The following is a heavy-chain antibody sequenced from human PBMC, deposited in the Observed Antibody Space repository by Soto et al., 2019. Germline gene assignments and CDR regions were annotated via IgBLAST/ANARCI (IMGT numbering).Heavy chain of an antibody. J-gene: IGHJ5*02. V-gene: IGHV3-7*03. Sequence: LGGSLRLSCGASGFAFGSYWMGWVRQAPVKGLEWVAYINQGGSETYYVDSVRGRFTVSRDNARNSLDLQMNSLRADDTAVYYCARGSLYSSVWLNWFDPWGRGTLVTVSS. CDR3: ARGSLYSSVWLNWFDP. CDR1: GFAFGSYW. D-gene: IGHD6-19*01. CDR2: INQGGSET.